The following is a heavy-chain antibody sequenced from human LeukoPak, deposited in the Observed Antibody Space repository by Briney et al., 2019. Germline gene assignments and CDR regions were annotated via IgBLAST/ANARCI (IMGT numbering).Heavy chain of an antibody. CDR1: GGSISSYY. D-gene: IGHD2-2*01. CDR3: ARDGSRYCSSTSCYYGFDP. J-gene: IGHJ5*02. V-gene: IGHV4-59*01. CDR2: IYYSGST. Sequence: KPSETLSLTCTVSGGSISSYYWSWIRQPPGKGLEWIGYIYYSGSTNYNPSLKSRVTISVDTSKNQFSLKLSSVTAADTAVYCCARDGSRYCSSTSCYYGFDPWGQGTLVTVSS.